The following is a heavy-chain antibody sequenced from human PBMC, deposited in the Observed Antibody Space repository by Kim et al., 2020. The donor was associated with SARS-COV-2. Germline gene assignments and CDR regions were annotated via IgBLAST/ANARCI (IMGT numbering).Heavy chain of an antibody. Sequence: SETLSLTCTVSGGSISSYYWSWIRQPPGKGLEWIGYIYYSGSTNYNPSLKSRVTISVDTSKNQFSLKLSSVTAADTAVYYCARRGSDYDILTGYLYYYYYMDVWGKGTTVTVSS. CDR2: IYYSGST. D-gene: IGHD3-9*01. CDR1: GGSISSYY. V-gene: IGHV4-59*08. CDR3: ARRGSDYDILTGYLYYYYYMDV. J-gene: IGHJ6*03.